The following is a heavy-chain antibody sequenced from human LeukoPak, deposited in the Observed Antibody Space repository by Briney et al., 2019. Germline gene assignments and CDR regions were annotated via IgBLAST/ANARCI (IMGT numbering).Heavy chain of an antibody. CDR2: ISPDSNYK. D-gene: IGHD2-2*01. CDR1: GFTFSTYS. Sequence: KTGESLRLSCAASGFTFSTYSMNWLRLAPGKGLEWVSSISPDSNYKYYVDSVKGRFTISRDNAKSSLYLQMNSLSAEDTAVYYCARDLGDIVVVPAAIIFDYWGQGTLVTVSS. J-gene: IGHJ4*02. V-gene: IGHV3-21*01. CDR3: ARDLGDIVVVPAAIIFDY.